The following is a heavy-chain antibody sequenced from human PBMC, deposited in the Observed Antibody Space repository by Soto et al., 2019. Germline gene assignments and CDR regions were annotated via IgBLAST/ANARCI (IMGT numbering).Heavy chain of an antibody. J-gene: IGHJ6*02. V-gene: IGHV1-69*12. CDR3: ASGFWSGYYTLRYYGMDV. CDR2: IIPIFGTA. D-gene: IGHD3-3*01. Sequence: QVQLVQSGAEVKKPGSSVKVSCKASGGTFSSYAISWVRQAPGQGLEWMGGIIPIFGTANYAQKFQGRVTITADESTSTAYMELSSLRSEDTAVYYCASGFWSGYYTLRYYGMDVWGQGTTVTVSS. CDR1: GGTFSSYA.